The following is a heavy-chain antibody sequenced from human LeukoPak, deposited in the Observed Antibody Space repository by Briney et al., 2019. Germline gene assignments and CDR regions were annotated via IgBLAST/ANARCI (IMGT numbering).Heavy chain of an antibody. J-gene: IGHJ4*02. CDR1: GFTFSSYA. Sequence: GGSLRLSCAASGFTFSSYAMHWVRQAPGKGLEGVAVISYDGSNKYYADSVKGRFTISRDNSKNTLYLQMNSLRAEDTAVYYCARESTVAGFDYWGQGTLVTVSS. CDR3: ARESTVAGFDY. D-gene: IGHD6-19*01. V-gene: IGHV3-30-3*01. CDR2: ISYDGSNK.